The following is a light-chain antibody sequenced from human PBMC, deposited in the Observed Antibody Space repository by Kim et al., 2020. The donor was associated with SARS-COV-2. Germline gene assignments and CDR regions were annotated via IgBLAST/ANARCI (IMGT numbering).Light chain of an antibody. CDR3: QQSNNWPPAYT. CDR1: QSVSSN. CDR2: GAS. Sequence: SQGERATLSCRASQSVSSNLAWYQQKPGQAPRLLIYGASTRATGIPARFSGSGSGTEFTLTISSLQSEDFAVYFCQQSNNWPPAYTFGQGTKLEI. V-gene: IGKV3-15*01. J-gene: IGKJ2*01.